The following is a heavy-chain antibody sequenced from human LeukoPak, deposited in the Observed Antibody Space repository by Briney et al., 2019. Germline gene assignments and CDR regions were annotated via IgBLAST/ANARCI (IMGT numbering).Heavy chain of an antibody. J-gene: IGHJ4*02. Sequence: GASVKVSCKASGYTFTGYYMHWVRQAPGQGLEWMGWINPNSGGTNYAQKFQGRVTMTRDTSISTAYMELSRLRSDDTAVYYCARTAEPLWFGETFDYWGQGTLVTVSS. CDR1: GYTFTGYY. V-gene: IGHV1-2*02. D-gene: IGHD3-10*01. CDR3: ARTAEPLWFGETFDY. CDR2: INPNSGGT.